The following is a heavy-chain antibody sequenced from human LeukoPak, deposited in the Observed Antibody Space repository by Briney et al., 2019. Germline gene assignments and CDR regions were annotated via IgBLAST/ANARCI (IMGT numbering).Heavy chain of an antibody. CDR1: GFSFSNYA. J-gene: IGHJ4*02. CDR3: AKDRLAYSYAQPFDY. V-gene: IGHV3-23*01. D-gene: IGHD5-18*01. CDR2: ISGSGGNT. Sequence: PGRSLRLSCAASGFSFSNYAMTWVRQPPGKWLEWVSAISGSGGNTFSADSVKGRFTISRANSKNTLYMQMNSLSAEDTAVYYCAKDRLAYSYAQPFDYWGQGTLVTVSS.